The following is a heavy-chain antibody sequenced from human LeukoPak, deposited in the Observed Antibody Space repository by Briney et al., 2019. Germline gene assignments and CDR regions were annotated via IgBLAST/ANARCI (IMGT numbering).Heavy chain of an antibody. CDR2: INPNSGGT. V-gene: IGHV1-2*02. CDR3: ARVREQLVNYAYYGMDV. J-gene: IGHJ6*02. CDR1: GYTFTGYY. Sequence: ASVKVSCKASGYTFTGYYMHWVRQAPGQGLEWMGWINPNSGGTNYAQKFQGRVTMTRDTSISTAYMEVTSLRSDDTAVYYCARVREQLVNYAYYGMDVWGQGTTVTVSS. D-gene: IGHD6-13*01.